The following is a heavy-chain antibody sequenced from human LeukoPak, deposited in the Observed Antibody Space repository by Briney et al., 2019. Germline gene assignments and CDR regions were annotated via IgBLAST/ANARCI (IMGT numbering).Heavy chain of an antibody. J-gene: IGHJ6*02. V-gene: IGHV1-18*03. CDR1: GYTFTTYA. CDR3: ARAGTQYYYYGLDV. D-gene: IGHD6-13*01. CDR2: ISAYNGNT. Sequence: GASVKVSCKASGYTFTTYAISWVRQAPGQGLEWMGWISAYNGNTNYAQKLQGRVTMTTDTSTSTAYMELRSLRSDDMAVYYCARAGTQYYYYGLDVWGQGTTVTVSS.